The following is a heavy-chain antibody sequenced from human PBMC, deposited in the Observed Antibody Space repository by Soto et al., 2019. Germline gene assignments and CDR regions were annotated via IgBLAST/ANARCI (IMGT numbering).Heavy chain of an antibody. Sequence: PGGSLRLSCAASGFTVSRNYVSWVRQAPGKGLEWVASIRPGGDSTYYADSVKGRFAVSRDNSNVTLYLQMDSLRVEDTAIYYCTTHEEGAPWAGGFDSWGQGTLVTVSS. CDR3: TTHEEGAPWAGGFDS. V-gene: IGHV3-23*01. D-gene: IGHD1-26*01. CDR2: IRPGGDST. J-gene: IGHJ5*01. CDR1: GFTVSRNY.